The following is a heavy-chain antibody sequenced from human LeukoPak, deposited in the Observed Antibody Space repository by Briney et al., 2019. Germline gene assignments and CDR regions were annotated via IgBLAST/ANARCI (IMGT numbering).Heavy chain of an antibody. D-gene: IGHD3-9*01. J-gene: IGHJ4*02. Sequence: PGGSLRLSCAASGFTFSSYGMHWVRQAPGKGLEWVAVISYDGSNKYYADSVKGRFTISRDNSKNTLYLQMNSLRAEDTAVYYCAKAPIYYDIFPYYFDYWGQGTLVTVSS. CDR3: AKAPIYYDIFPYYFDY. V-gene: IGHV3-30*18. CDR2: ISYDGSNK. CDR1: GFTFSSYG.